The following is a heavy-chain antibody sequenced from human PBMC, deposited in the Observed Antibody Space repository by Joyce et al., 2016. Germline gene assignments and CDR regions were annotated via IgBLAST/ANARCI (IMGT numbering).Heavy chain of an antibody. J-gene: IGHJ3*02. Sequence: LVQSGGSLRLSCAASGFTFRSYAMSWVRQAPGKGLEWVSGIGGRDGSTYHADSVKGRFTISRDNSKNTLYLQMNSLRAEDTAVYYCAKGWGTSFDAFDIWGQGTMVTVSS. CDR2: IGGRDGST. D-gene: IGHD3-16*01. CDR1: GFTFRSYA. CDR3: AKGWGTSFDAFDI. V-gene: IGHV3-23*01.